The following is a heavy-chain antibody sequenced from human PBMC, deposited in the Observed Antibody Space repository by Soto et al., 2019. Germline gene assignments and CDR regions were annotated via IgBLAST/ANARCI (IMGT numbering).Heavy chain of an antibody. CDR2: IYYRGNT. V-gene: IGHV4-59*01. J-gene: IGHJ4*02. Sequence: ASETLSLTCTVSGGSISGYYWSWIRQTPGKGLEWIGYIYYRGNTNYNPSLKSRVTISLNTSKNQFSLRLSSVTVADTAVYYCATCGAWDDIVFDYWGQGTLVTVSS. D-gene: IGHD5-12*01. CDR1: GGSISGYY. CDR3: ATCGAWDDIVFDY.